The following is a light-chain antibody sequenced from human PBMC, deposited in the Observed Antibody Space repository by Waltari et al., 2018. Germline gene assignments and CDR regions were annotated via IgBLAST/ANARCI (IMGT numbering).Light chain of an antibody. Sequence: QSVLTQPPSASGAPGQRVTMSCSGGTSDIGSNSVAWYQQLPGMAPHLPIFSNDKRPSGVPERLSGSKSGTSASLTINGLESEDGAGYFCAAWEDTLSGAVFGGGTKLTVL. J-gene: IGLJ3*02. CDR2: SND. CDR3: AAWEDTLSGAV. CDR1: TSDIGSNS. V-gene: IGLV1-44*01.